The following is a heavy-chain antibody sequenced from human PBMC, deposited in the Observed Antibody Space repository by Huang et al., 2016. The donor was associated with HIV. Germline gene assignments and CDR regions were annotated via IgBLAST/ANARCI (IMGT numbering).Heavy chain of an antibody. D-gene: IGHD5-12*01. J-gene: IGHJ5*02. V-gene: IGHV3-23*01. CDR3: AKVASGYDFSARGSDWFDP. CDR2: SSGSEGKT. CDR1: AFTFRSYG. Sequence: EMQLLESGGGLVQSGGSLRLSCAASAFTFRSYGMTWVRQAQGKGVEWGWASSGSEGKTYYADSVKGRFTIARDNSKNTLYLQMNSLRAEDTAVYYCAKVASGYDFSARGSDWFDPWGQGTLVSVSS.